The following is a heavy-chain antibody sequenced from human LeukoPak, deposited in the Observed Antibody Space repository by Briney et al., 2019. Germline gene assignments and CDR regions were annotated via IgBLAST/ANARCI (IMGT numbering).Heavy chain of an antibody. CDR2: ISYDGSNE. V-gene: IGHV3-30*18. J-gene: IGHJ5*02. Sequence: PGRSLRLSCAASGFTFNIYGMHWVRQAPGKGLEWVAFISYDGSNEYYADSVKGRFTISRDNSKNTLYLQMNSPRSEDTAVYYCAKTISPSYNCFDPWGQGTLVTVSS. CDR1: GFTFNIYG. D-gene: IGHD1-14*01. CDR3: AKTISPSYNCFDP.